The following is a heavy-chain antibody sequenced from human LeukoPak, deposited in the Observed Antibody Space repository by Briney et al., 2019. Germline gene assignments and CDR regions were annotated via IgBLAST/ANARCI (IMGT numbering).Heavy chain of an antibody. CDR1: EFTFNTYA. Sequence: GGSLRLSCAASEFTFNTYAMSWVRQAPGKGLEWVSAISGNGGTTYYADSVKGGFTISRDNSKNTLYLQMNSLRAEDTAVYYCAKPRDYYGPFAYWGQGTLVTVSS. CDR3: AKPRDYYGPFAY. J-gene: IGHJ4*02. D-gene: IGHD3-10*01. V-gene: IGHV3-23*01. CDR2: ISGNGGTT.